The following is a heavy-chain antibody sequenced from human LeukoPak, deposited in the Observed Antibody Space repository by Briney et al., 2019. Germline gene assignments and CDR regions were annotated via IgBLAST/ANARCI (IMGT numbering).Heavy chain of an antibody. CDR3: ATYRSGWW. CDR1: GFTFINAW. D-gene: IGHD6-19*01. Sequence: PGGSLNFSGAASGFTFINAWWTGFRQPPGKGREWVGRIKSKTDGGTTDYAAPVKGRFTISRDDSKNTLYLQMNSLKTEDTAEYYCATYRSGWWWGRGTLVTVSS. J-gene: IGHJ4*02. V-gene: IGHV3-15*01. CDR2: IKSKTDGGTT.